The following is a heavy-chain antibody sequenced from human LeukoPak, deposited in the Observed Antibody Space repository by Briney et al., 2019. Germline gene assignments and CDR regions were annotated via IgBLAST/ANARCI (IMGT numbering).Heavy chain of an antibody. Sequence: PGGSLRLSCAASGFTFSDSYMTWVRQAPGKGVEWVAYISGSGHDINYSDSVKGRFTISRDNAKNSLYLRMSSLRVEDTAVYYCTRDPRHFDSCGQGTLVTVSS. V-gene: IGHV3-11*04. J-gene: IGHJ5*01. D-gene: IGHD6-6*01. CDR2: ISGSGHDI. CDR1: GFTFSDSY. CDR3: TRDPRHFDS.